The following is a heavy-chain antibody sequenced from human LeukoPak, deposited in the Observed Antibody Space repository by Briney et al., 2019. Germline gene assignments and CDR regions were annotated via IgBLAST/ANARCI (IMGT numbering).Heavy chain of an antibody. CDR3: TRDHDYGDYDF. CDR2: ISSSGVSI. D-gene: IGHD4-17*01. V-gene: IGHV3-11*04. CDR1: GFTFSDYY. J-gene: IGHJ4*02. Sequence: GGSLRLSCAASGFTFSDYYMSWIRQAPGRGLEWVSYISSSGVSISYAGAVRGRFTISRDNAKNSVYLQMDSLRVDDTAVYYCTRDHDYGDYDFWGQGIVVTVSS.